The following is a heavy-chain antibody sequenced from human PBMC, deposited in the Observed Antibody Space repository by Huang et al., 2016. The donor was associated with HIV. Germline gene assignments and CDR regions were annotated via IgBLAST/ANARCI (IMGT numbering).Heavy chain of an antibody. J-gene: IGHJ4*02. CDR3: AKDPYSSSWFDHFDY. Sequence: EVQLLESGGGLVQPGGSLRLSCAASGFTFSSYAMSWVRQAPGKGLDVVSVISGGVSSTYYADSVKGRFTISRDNSNNTLYLQMNSLRAEDAAVYYCAKDPYSSSWFDHFDYWGQGTLVTVSS. CDR1: GFTFSSYA. D-gene: IGHD6-13*01. CDR2: ISGGVSST. V-gene: IGHV3-23*01.